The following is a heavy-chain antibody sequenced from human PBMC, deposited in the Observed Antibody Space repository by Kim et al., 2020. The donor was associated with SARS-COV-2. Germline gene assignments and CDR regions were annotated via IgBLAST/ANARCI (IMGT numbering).Heavy chain of an antibody. CDR1: GFTFSSYA. Sequence: GGSLRLSCAASGFTFSSYAMSWVRQAPGKGLEWVSVIYSGGSSTYYADSVKGRFTISRDNSKNTLYLQMNSLRAEDTAVYYCAKEINSSWFGMDVWGQGTTVTVSS. CDR2: IYSGGSST. CDR3: AKEINSSWFGMDV. D-gene: IGHD6-13*01. J-gene: IGHJ6*02. V-gene: IGHV3-23*03.